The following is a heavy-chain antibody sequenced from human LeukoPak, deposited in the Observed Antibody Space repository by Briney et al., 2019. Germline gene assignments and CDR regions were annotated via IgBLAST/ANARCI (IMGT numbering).Heavy chain of an antibody. CDR1: GFTFSSYV. V-gene: IGHV3-30*04. J-gene: IGHJ4*02. D-gene: IGHD3-9*01. CDR2: ISYDGSNE. CDR3: AKDPRAPVLRYFDWLLRRDCLKYFDY. Sequence: PGRSLRLSCAASGFTFSSYVMHWVRQAPGKGLEWLAIISYDGSNEYYADSVKGRFTISRDNSKNTLYLQMNSLRAEDTAVYYCAKDPRAPVLRYFDWLLRRDCLKYFDYWGQGTLVTVSS.